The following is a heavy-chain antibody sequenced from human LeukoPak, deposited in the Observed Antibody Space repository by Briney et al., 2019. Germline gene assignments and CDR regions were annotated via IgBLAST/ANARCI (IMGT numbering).Heavy chain of an antibody. CDR3: ATLNGVTRIGAGRRGFFDV. CDR1: GYTFTSYY. J-gene: IGHJ3*01. Sequence: ASVKVSCKASGYTFTSYYMHWVRQAPGQGLEWMGIINPSGGSTSYAQKFQGRVTMTRDMSTSTVYMELSSLRSEDTAIYYCATLNGVTRIGAGRRGFFDVWGQGTVVTVSS. D-gene: IGHD2-8*01. V-gene: IGHV1-46*01. CDR2: INPSGGST.